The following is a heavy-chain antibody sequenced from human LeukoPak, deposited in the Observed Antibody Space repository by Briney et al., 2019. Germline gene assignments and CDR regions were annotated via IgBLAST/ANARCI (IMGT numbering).Heavy chain of an antibody. V-gene: IGHV3-64D*09. CDR1: RFIFSSSL. J-gene: IGHJ4*02. D-gene: IGHD2-8*01. CDR3: VKDNGQGGFDY. CDR2: ISGNGAST. Sequence: GGSLGLSCSASRFIFSSSLMFWVRQAPGKGLEYVAAISGNGASTYHSDTVYGRFTISRDNSKNTLYLQMTSLRPEDTALYYCVKDNGQGGFDYWGQGTLVTVPS.